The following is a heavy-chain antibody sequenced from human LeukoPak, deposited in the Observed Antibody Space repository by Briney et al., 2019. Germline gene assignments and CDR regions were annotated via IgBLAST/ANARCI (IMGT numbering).Heavy chain of an antibody. CDR2: IYPGDSDT. J-gene: IGHJ4*02. CDR1: GYSFTSYW. V-gene: IGHV5-51*01. CDR3: ARAPPFVCSGGSCFLYFDY. D-gene: IGHD2-15*01. Sequence: GESLQISCKGSGYSFTSYWIGWVRQMPGKGLEWMGIIYPGDSDTRYSPSFQGQVTISADESISTAYLQWSSLKASDTAMYYCARAPPFVCSGGSCFLYFDYWGQGTLVTVSS.